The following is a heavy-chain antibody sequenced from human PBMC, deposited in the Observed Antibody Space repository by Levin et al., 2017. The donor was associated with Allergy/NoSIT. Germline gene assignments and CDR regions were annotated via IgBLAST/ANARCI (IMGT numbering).Heavy chain of an antibody. V-gene: IGHV3-23*01. CDR3: AKALSGSTSGCYGRFDS. CDR2: ISGNGDIT. CDR1: GFTFSSFA. Sequence: SCEVSGFTFSSFAMSWVRQAPGQGLEWVSGISGNGDITYYAASVKGRFSISRDNSRSTLYLQLNTLRAEDTAVYYCAKALSGSTSGCYGRFDSWGQGTLVTVSS. J-gene: IGHJ4*02. D-gene: IGHD2-2*01.